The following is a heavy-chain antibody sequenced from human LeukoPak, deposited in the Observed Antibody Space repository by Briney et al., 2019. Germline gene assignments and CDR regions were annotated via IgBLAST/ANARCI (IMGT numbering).Heavy chain of an antibody. CDR1: GGSFSGYY. D-gene: IGHD2-21*01. CDR2: IDHTGNT. J-gene: IGHJ4*02. V-gene: IGHV4-34*01. Sequence: SETLSLTCTVYGGSFSGYYWIWIRQPPGKGLEWIGEIDHTGNTKYNPSHESRVTISIDTPKNHFSLKLRSVTAADTAVYYCARHSPGARGVDYRGQGTLVTVSS. CDR3: ARHSPGARGVDY.